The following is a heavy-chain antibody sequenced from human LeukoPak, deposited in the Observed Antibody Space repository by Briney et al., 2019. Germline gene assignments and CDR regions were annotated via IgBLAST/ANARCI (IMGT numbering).Heavy chain of an antibody. Sequence: PGGSLRLSCAAPGFTFSSYAMSWVRQAPGKGLEWVSSISTGGGSTYYADSVQGRFTISRDNSKSTLYLQMNSLRAEDTAVYYCAKSHYDSSGYYFFDYWGQGTLVTVSS. D-gene: IGHD3-22*01. CDR3: AKSHYDSSGYYFFDY. J-gene: IGHJ4*02. V-gene: IGHV3-23*01. CDR2: ISTGGGST. CDR1: GFTFSSYA.